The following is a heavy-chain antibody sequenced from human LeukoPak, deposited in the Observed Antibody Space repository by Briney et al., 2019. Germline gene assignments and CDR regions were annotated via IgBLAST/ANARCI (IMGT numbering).Heavy chain of an antibody. J-gene: IGHJ6*02. CDR2: ISVYNGNT. V-gene: IGHV1-18*01. D-gene: IGHD3-9*01. CDR1: GYSLTEYG. CDR3: ARSSSPVNIESRYGMDV. Sequence: ASVKVSCKASGYSLTEYGVSWVRQAPGQGLEWMGWISVYNGNTEFAQKFQARITMTTDTSTNTAYMDLRSLRTDDTAVYYCARSSSPVNIESRYGMDVWGQGTTVTVSS.